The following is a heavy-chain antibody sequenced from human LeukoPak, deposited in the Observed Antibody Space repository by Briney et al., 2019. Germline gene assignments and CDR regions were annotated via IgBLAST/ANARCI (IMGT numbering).Heavy chain of an antibody. J-gene: IGHJ4*02. V-gene: IGHV3-74*01. CDR3: ARGHMVVVTAPDY. Sequence: GGSLRLSCAASGFTFSSYWMHWVRQAPGKGLVWVSRINSDWSSTNYADSVKGGFTIYRDNAKNTLYLQMDSLRAEDTAVYYCARGHMVVVTAPDYWGQGTLVTVSS. D-gene: IGHD2-21*02. CDR1: GFTFSSYW. CDR2: INSDWSST.